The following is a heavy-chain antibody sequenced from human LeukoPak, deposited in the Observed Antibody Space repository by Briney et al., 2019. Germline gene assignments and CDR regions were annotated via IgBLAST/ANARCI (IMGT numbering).Heavy chain of an antibody. J-gene: IGHJ4*02. D-gene: IGHD1-26*01. CDR2: IRSRAYGGTT. CDR1: GFTFSSYG. Sequence: GGSLRLSCAASGFTFSSYGMHWVRQAPGKGLEWVGFIRSRAYGGTTEYAASLKGRFAISRDDSKSIAYLQMNSLKTEDTAVYYCTREAYVGATTNFDSWGQGTLVTVSS. CDR3: TREAYVGATTNFDS. V-gene: IGHV3-49*04.